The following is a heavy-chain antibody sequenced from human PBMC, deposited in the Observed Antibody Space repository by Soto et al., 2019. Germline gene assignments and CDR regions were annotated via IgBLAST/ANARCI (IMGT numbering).Heavy chain of an antibody. CDR2: IRSKAYGGAP. CDR1: GFTFGDYA. J-gene: IGHJ4*02. D-gene: IGHD4-17*01. Sequence: GGSLRLSCTTSGFTFGDYAMSWFRQAPGKGLEWVGFIRSKAYGGAPEYAASMKGRFTISRDDSKSIAYLQMDSLKTEDTAVYYCTRAVTVTNIGFDYWGQGTLVTVSS. V-gene: IGHV3-49*03. CDR3: TRAVTVTNIGFDY.